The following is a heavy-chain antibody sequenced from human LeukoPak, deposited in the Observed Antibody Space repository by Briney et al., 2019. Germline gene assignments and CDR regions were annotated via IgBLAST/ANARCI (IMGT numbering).Heavy chain of an antibody. Sequence: GSLRLSCAASGFTFSSYSMNWVRQAPGKGLEWVSSISSSSSYIYYADSVKGRFTISRDNAKNSLYLQMNSLRAEDTAVYYCAGYSSSWHAFDIWGQGTMVTVSS. CDR2: ISSSSSYI. CDR1: GFTFSSYS. J-gene: IGHJ3*02. D-gene: IGHD6-13*01. CDR3: AGYSSSWHAFDI. V-gene: IGHV3-21*01.